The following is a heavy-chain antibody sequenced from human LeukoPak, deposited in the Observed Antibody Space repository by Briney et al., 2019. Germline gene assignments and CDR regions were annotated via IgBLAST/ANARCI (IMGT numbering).Heavy chain of an antibody. J-gene: IGHJ4*02. V-gene: IGHV3-23*01. Sequence: GGSLRLSCAASGFTFSSYAMSWVRQAPGKGLEWVSAISGGGGSTYYADSVKGRFTISRDNSKNTLELQMNSLRGEYTAVYYLAKLTVSSGFWLDYLGQGNLVTVFS. CDR2: ISGGGGST. CDR3: AKLTVSSGFWLDY. D-gene: IGHD6-19*01. CDR1: GFTFSSYA.